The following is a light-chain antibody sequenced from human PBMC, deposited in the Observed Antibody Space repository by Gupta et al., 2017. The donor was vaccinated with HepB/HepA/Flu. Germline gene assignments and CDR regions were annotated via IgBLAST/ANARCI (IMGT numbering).Light chain of an antibody. CDR2: CNN. CDR3: APSDDSKSRVV. CDR1: SSNIGSSY. V-gene: IGLV1-47*02. J-gene: IGLJ1*01. Sequence: QSVLTQPPSASGTPGQRVTISCSGSSSNIGSSYVYWYQQFPAAAPNHLIFCNNQRRSGVPDRFFGSTSGTSAASATIALRSEDEADDYCAPSDDSKSRVVFGSGTKLTVL.